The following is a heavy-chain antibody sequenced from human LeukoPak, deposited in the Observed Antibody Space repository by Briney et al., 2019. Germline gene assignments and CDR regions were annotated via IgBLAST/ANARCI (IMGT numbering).Heavy chain of an antibody. D-gene: IGHD1-26*01. CDR3: ARGLSKGELPSNY. CDR1: GYTFTSYD. CDR2: MNPISGNT. V-gene: IGHV1-8*03. Sequence: ASVRVSCKASGYTFTSYDINWVRQATGQGLEWMGWMNPISGNTGYAQKFQGRVTITRNTSISTAYMELSSLRSEDTAVYYCARGLSKGELPSNYWGQGTLVTASS. J-gene: IGHJ4*02.